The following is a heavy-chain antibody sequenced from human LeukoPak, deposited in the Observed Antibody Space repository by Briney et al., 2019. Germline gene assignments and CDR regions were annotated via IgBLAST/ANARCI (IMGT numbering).Heavy chain of an antibody. CDR3: ARGEGTSIDDAFDI. Sequence: GGSLRLSCAASGFTFSIYWMSWVRQAPGKGLEWVANINQDGSAKYYVDSVEGRFTISRDNAKNSLYLQMNSLRAEDTAVYYCARGEGTSIDDAFDIWGQGTMVTVSS. CDR2: INQDGSAK. V-gene: IGHV3-7*01. D-gene: IGHD1-26*01. CDR1: GFTFSIYW. J-gene: IGHJ3*02.